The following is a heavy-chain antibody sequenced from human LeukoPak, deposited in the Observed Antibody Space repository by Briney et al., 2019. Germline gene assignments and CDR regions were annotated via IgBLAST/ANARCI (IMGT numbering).Heavy chain of an antibody. J-gene: IGHJ3*02. CDR3: ARRRGVRYYYDSSGILDAFDI. V-gene: IGHV5-51*03. D-gene: IGHD3-22*01. CDR1: GYSFTSYW. Sequence: GASLQISCKGSGYSFTSYWICWGRQMPGKGLEWWRIIYPGGSDTRYSQSLQGQVTISADKSISTAYLQWSSVTASDTAMYYCARRRGVRYYYDSSGILDAFDIWGQGTMVTVSS. CDR2: IYPGGSDT.